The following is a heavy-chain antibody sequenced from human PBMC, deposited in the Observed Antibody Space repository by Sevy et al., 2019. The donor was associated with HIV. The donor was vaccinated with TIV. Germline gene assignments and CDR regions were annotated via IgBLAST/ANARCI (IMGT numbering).Heavy chain of an antibody. Sequence: GGSLRLSCAASGFAPSTYGMHWVRQAPGKGLEWVAVIGYDGSNKYYADSVKGRFSISRDNSRNTLFLQMDSLRAEDTAVYYCPRDPRRYGDYLLAYFDYWGQGTLVTVSS. CDR3: PRDPRRYGDYLLAYFDY. D-gene: IGHD4-17*01. V-gene: IGHV3-33*01. J-gene: IGHJ4*02. CDR1: GFAPSTYG. CDR2: IGYDGSNK.